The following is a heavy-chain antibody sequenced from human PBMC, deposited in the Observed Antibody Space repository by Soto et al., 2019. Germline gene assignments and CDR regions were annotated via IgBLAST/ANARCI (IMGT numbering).Heavy chain of an antibody. CDR1: GFTFRNSW. Sequence: PGGALSRSLAASGFTFRNSWMTWVRQAPGKVLELVGRIKSKTVGGTIDYAAPVKGRFTISRGDSANTVFLQMNSLKTEDAALYYCTYSGHYYWGQGT. CDR2: IKSKTVGGTI. V-gene: IGHV3-15*01. D-gene: IGHD5-12*01. J-gene: IGHJ1*01. CDR3: TYSGHYY.